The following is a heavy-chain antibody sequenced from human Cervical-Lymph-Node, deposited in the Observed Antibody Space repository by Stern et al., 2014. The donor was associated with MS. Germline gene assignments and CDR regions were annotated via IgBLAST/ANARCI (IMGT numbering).Heavy chain of an antibody. CDR3: ARAPTTYDYTIHAFDI. V-gene: IGHV1-18*01. Sequence: GPLVESGAEVKKPGASGKVSCKASGSTFTSYGISLARQAPGQVLECLGCTSAYNGNTNYAQKLQGRVTMTTDTSTSTAYMELRSLRSDDTAVYYCARAPTTYDYTIHAFDIWGQGTMVTVSS. CDR2: TSAYNGNT. D-gene: IGHD5-12*01. CDR1: GSTFTSYG. J-gene: IGHJ3*02.